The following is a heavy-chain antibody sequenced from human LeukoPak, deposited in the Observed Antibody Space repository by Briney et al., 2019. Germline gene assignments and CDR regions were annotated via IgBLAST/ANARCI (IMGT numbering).Heavy chain of an antibody. J-gene: IGHJ4*02. Sequence: GGSLRLSCAASGFTFSSYAMSWVRQAPGKGLEWVSAISGSGGSTYYADSVKGRFTISRDNSKNTLYLQMNSLRAEDTAVYYCAKAPQFLIAAGIDYWGQGPLVTVSS. CDR3: AKAPQFLIAAGIDY. CDR2: ISGSGGST. V-gene: IGHV3-23*01. CDR1: GFTFSSYA. D-gene: IGHD6-13*01.